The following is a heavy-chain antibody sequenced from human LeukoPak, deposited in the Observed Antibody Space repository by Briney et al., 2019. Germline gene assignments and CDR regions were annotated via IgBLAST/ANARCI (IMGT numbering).Heavy chain of an antibody. D-gene: IGHD6-6*01. CDR2: IWYDGSNK. V-gene: IGHV3-33*01. CDR1: GFTFSSYG. CDR3: ARAPGDSSSYADY. Sequence: SGGSLRLSCAASGFTFSSYGMHWVRQAPGKGLEWVAVIWYDGSNKYYADSVKGRFTISRDNYKNTLYLQMNSLRAEDTAVYYCARAPGDSSSYADYWGQGTLVTVSS. J-gene: IGHJ4*02.